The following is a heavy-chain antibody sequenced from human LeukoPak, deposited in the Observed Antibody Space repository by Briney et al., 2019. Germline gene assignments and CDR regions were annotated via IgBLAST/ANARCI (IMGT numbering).Heavy chain of an antibody. J-gene: IGHJ4*02. V-gene: IGHV1-46*01. CDR3: ARDNPEYSSSSGLDY. CDR2: INPSGGST. CDR1: GYTFTSYY. D-gene: IGHD6-6*01. Sequence: ASVKVSCKASGYTFTSYYMHWVRQAPGQGLEWMGIINPSGGSTSYAQKFQGRVTMTRDTSTSTVYMELSSLRSEDTAVYYCARDNPEYSSSSGLDYWGQGTLVTVSS.